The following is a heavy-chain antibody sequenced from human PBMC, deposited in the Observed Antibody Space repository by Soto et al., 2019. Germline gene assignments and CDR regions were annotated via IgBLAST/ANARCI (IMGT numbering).Heavy chain of an antibody. CDR3: ARILYYGSAGPLDY. D-gene: IGHD3-10*01. J-gene: IGHJ4*02. V-gene: IGHV2-70*11. CDR2: IDWDDDK. CDR1: GFSLRTSGMC. Sequence: SGPTLVNPTQTLTLTCTFSGFSLRTSGMCVSWIRQPPGKALEWLARIDWDDDKYYSTSLKTRLTISKDTSKNQVVLTMTNMDPVDTATYYCARILYYGSAGPLDYWGQGTLVTVSS.